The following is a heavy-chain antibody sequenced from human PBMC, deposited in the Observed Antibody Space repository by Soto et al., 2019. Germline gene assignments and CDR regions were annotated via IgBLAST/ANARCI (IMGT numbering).Heavy chain of an antibody. CDR3: ARIIGYCRNNDCSWTFDI. D-gene: IGHD2-2*03. J-gene: IGHJ3*02. CDR1: GYSFISYW. CDR2: FYPGDSTS. Sequence: PRVSLKISCKTSGYSFISYWVAWVRQNPGKGLEWMGTFYPGDSTSTYSPSFQGQVTISVDKSISTAYLHLSSLKASDTAMYYCARIIGYCRNNDCSWTFDIWGQGTTVTVSS. V-gene: IGHV5-51*01.